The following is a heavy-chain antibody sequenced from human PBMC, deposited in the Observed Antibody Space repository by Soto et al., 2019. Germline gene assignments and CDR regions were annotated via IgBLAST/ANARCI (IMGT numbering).Heavy chain of an antibody. CDR2: SYYRGNT. CDR1: GGSISSSNYY. Sequence: QLQLQESVPGLVKPSETLSLTCTVSGGSISSSNYYWGWIRQTPGKGLEWIGSSYYRGNTHYNPSLNSRVTIYVDSSKNQFSLNLYSVTAAYTAVYYCATADGFGVVTPCFDSWCQGTLVTVSS. V-gene: IGHV4-39*01. D-gene: IGHD3-3*01. CDR3: ATADGFGVVTPCFDS. J-gene: IGHJ4*02.